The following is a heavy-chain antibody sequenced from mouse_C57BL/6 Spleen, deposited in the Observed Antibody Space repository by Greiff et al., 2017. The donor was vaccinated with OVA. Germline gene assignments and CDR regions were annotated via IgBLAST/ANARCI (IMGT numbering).Heavy chain of an antibody. CDR2: IYLSDSET. Sequence: QVQLQQSGAELVRPGSSVKLSCKASGYTFTSYWMDWVKQRPGQGLEWIGNIYLSDSETHYNQKFKDKATLTVDKSSSTAYMQLSSLTSEDSAVYYCARWNYDYDGPFAYWGQGTLVTVSA. J-gene: IGHJ3*01. CDR3: ARWNYDYDGPFAY. D-gene: IGHD2-4*01. V-gene: IGHV1-61*01. CDR1: GYTFTSYW.